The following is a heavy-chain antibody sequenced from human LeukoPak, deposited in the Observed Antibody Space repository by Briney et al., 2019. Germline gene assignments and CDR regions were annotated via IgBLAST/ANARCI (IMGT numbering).Heavy chain of an antibody. V-gene: IGHV6-1*01. CDR1: GDSVSTNNVA. Sequence: SQTLSLTCAISGDSVSTNNVAWNWIRQSPSRGLEWLGRTYYRSEWYNDYAVSVKSRIIINPDTSKNQFSLQLNSVTPDDTAVYYCAREDLGAAYFDFWGQGILVTVSS. J-gene: IGHJ4*02. CDR2: TYYRSEWYN. CDR3: AREDLGAAYFDF. D-gene: IGHD3-16*01.